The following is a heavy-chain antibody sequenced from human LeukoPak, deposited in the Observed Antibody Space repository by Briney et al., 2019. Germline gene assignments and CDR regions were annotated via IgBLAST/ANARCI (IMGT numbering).Heavy chain of an antibody. V-gene: IGHV4-30-4*08. D-gene: IGHD2-2*01. J-gene: IGHJ4*02. CDR3: ARLVGYCTSTSCYFDY. CDR2: IYYSGST. Sequence: PSQTLSLTCTVSGGSISSGDYYWRWTRQPPGKVLERIGNIYYSGSTYYNPSLKSRVTISVDTSKNQFSLKLSSVTAADTAVYYCARLVGYCTSTSCYFDYWGQGTLVTVSS. CDR1: GGSISSGDYY.